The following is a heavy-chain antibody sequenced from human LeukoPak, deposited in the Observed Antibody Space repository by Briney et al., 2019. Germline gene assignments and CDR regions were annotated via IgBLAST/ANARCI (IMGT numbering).Heavy chain of an antibody. Sequence: GGSLRLSCAASGITNNSHSMTWVRQAPGMGLEWLSSISGSGNSAYYADSVKGRFTISRDKSKSTVSLQMNSLRVEDTAVYYCAKGAYVGGSSGYYPIWGQGTMVTVSS. J-gene: IGHJ3*01. CDR3: AKGAYVGGSSGYYPI. CDR2: ISGSGNSA. CDR1: GITNNSHS. V-gene: IGHV3-23*01. D-gene: IGHD3-22*01.